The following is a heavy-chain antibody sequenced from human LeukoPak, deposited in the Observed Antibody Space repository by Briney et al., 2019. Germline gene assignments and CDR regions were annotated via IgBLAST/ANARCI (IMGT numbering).Heavy chain of an antibody. J-gene: IGHJ4*02. CDR3: ARDYMWGLDY. V-gene: IGHV3-30*02. D-gene: IGHD3-16*01. CDR2: IRPDGGDK. Sequence: PGGSLRLSCTSSGFTFSAYGFHWVRQAPGKGLEWLAFIRPDGGDKYYADSVKGRFTVSRDNSKNTLYLQMNSLRPDDMTIYYCARDYMWGLDYWGQGTLVTVSS. CDR1: GFTFSAYG.